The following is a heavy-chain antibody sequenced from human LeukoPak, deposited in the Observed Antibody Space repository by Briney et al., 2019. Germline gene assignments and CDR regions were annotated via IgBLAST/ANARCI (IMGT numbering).Heavy chain of an antibody. CDR1: GFTFSSYS. J-gene: IGHJ4*02. D-gene: IGHD6-19*01. V-gene: IGHV3-48*01. Sequence: PGGSLRLSCAASGFTFSSYSMNWVRQAPGRGLEWVSYISSSSSTIYYADSVKGRFTISRDNAKNSLYLQMNSLRAEDTAVYYCARDRSAVAGGYYFDYWGQGTLVTVS. CDR3: ARDRSAVAGGYYFDY. CDR2: ISSSSSTI.